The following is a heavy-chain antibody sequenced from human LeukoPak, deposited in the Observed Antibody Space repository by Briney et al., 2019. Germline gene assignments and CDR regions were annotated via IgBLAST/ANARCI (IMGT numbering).Heavy chain of an antibody. J-gene: IGHJ4*02. CDR3: ARGAWWFDY. V-gene: IGHV4-34*01. CDR1: GGSFSGYY. D-gene: IGHD2-8*02. CDR2: INHSGST. Sequence: PSETLSLTCAVYGGSFSGYYWSWIRQPSGKGLEWIGEINHSGSTNYNPSLKSRVTISVDTSKNQFSLKLSSVTAADTAVYYCARGAWWFDYWGQGTLVTVSS.